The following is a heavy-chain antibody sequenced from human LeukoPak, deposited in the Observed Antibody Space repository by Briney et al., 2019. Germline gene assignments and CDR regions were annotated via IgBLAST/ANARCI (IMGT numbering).Heavy chain of an antibody. Sequence: GASVKVSCKASGYTFTAYEMHWVRQAPGQGLEYVGWINPKNGGTNSAQNFQGRVTMTWDTSVSTVYMELSRLRSDDTAVYYWAREEDCGTARCSTDHWGQGTLVTVSS. CDR1: GYTFTAYE. CDR3: AREEDCGTARCSTDH. D-gene: IGHD2-15*01. CDR2: INPKNGGT. V-gene: IGHV1-2*02. J-gene: IGHJ4*02.